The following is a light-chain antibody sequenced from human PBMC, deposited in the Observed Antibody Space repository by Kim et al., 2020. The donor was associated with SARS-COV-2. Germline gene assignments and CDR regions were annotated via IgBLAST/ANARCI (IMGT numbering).Light chain of an antibody. J-gene: IGLJ3*02. V-gene: IGLV7-46*01. CDR3: LLSYSGAWV. Sequence: PGETVTLTCGSSTGAVTSGHYPHWLQQKPGQAPRTLIYDTNNKHSWTPARVSGSLLGGKAALTLSGAQPEDEAEYYCLLSYSGAWVFGGGTQLTVL. CDR2: DTN. CDR1: TGAVTSGHY.